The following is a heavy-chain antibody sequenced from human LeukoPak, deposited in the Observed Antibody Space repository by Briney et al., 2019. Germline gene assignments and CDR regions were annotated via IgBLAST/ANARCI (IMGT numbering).Heavy chain of an antibody. D-gene: IGHD5-24*01. J-gene: IGHJ4*02. CDR2: ISSTGTYI. Sequence: GGSLKLSCGVSGFSFSTYSMSWVRQAPGKGLEWVSSISSTGTYIYYTDSVKGRFTVSRDNSENSVYLQMNSLRAEDTAVYYCARDTATIRIYYFDYWGQGTLVTVSS. CDR3: ARDTATIRIYYFDY. V-gene: IGHV3-21*01. CDR1: GFSFSTYS.